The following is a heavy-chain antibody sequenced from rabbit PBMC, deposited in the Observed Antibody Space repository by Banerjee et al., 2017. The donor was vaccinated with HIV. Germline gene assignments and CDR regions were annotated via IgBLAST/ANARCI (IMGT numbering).Heavy chain of an antibody. CDR2: IYTGRSGNI. D-gene: IGHD4-1*01. CDR1: GFSFSSAAD. Sequence: QSLEESGGDLVKPGASLTLTCTASGFSFSSAADMCWVRQAPGKGLEWIACIYTGRSGNIYYSSWAKGRFTISKTSSTTVTLQMTSLTVADTATYFCARDLAGVIGWNFGLWGPGTLVTVS. CDR3: ARDLAGVIGWNFGL. V-gene: IGHV1S40*01. J-gene: IGHJ4*01.